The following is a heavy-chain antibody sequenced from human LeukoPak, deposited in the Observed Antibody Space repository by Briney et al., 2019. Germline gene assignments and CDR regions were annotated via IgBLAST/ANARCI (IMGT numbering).Heavy chain of an antibody. V-gene: IGHV4-59*01. J-gene: IGHJ5*02. D-gene: IGHD5-18*01. Sequence: SETLSLTCTVSGGSISSYYWSWIRQPPGKGLEGIGYIYYSGSTNYNPSLKSRVTISVDTSKNQFSLKLSSVTAADTAVYYCARARRDTAITPWGQGTLVTVSS. CDR1: GGSISSYY. CDR2: IYYSGST. CDR3: ARARRDTAITP.